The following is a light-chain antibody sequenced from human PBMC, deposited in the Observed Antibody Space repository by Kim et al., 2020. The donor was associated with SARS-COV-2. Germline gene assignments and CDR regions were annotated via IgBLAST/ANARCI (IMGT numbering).Light chain of an antibody. CDR3: SSYANTRSYV. Sequence: GELVTISCTGTSSDVVAYNYVPWYQQHPGKAPKLMIFDVNRRPSGLSNRFSGSKSGNTASLTISGLQAEDEADYYCSSYANTRSYVFGSGTKVTVL. CDR2: DVN. J-gene: IGLJ1*01. V-gene: IGLV2-14*03. CDR1: SSDVVAYNY.